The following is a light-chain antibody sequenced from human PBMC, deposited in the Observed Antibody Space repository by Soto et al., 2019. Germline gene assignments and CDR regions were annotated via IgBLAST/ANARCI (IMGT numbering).Light chain of an antibody. V-gene: IGKV1-5*01. Sequence: DIQMSQSPSSLSASVGDSVTITFRASQSINRWLAWYQQKPGRAPKLPIYDASTLQSGVPSRFSGSGSGTEFTLTISSLQPEDFATYFCQQINTYPHFGQGTRLEIK. CDR3: QQINTYPH. J-gene: IGKJ5*01. CDR1: QSINRW. CDR2: DAS.